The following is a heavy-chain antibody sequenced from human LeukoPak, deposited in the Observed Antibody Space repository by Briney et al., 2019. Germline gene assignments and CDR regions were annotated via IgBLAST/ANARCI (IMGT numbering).Heavy chain of an antibody. Sequence: GASVKVSCKASGYTFSSYAISWVRQAPGQGLEWMGGIIPIFGTANYAQKFQGRVTITADKSTSTAYMELSSLRSEDTAVYYCARNTRGFPIEFDPWGQGTLVIVSS. CDR3: ARNTRGFPIEFDP. J-gene: IGHJ5*02. CDR1: GYTFSSYA. CDR2: IIPIFGTA. V-gene: IGHV1-69*06. D-gene: IGHD5-12*01.